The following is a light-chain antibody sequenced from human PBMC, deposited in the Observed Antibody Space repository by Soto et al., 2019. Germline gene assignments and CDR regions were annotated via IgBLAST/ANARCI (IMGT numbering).Light chain of an antibody. J-gene: IGLJ1*01. CDR1: SSDVGSYNL. CDR3: CSYAPTRNSYV. CDR2: EVT. Sequence: QSALTQPASVSGSPGQSITISCTGTSSDVGSYNLVSWYQHHPGTAPKLIIYEVTKRPSGVSNRFPASKSGNTASLTISGLQAEDDADYYCCSYAPTRNSYVFGSGTKLTVL. V-gene: IGLV2-23*02.